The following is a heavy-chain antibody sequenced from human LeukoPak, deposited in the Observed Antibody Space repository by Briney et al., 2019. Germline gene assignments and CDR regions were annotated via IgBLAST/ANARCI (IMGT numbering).Heavy chain of an antibody. CDR3: VRDLEYSSSTVSGRSFDY. CDR2: ISSTSTYT. D-gene: IGHD6-6*01. CDR1: GFTFSRYS. V-gene: IGHV3-21*01. Sequence: PGGSLRLSCAASGFTFSRYSMNWVRQAPGKGLEWVSSISSTSTYTYYPDSVKGRFTISRDNAQNSLYLQMNSLRAEDTAVYYCVRDLEYSSSTVSGRSFDYWGQGTLVTVSS. J-gene: IGHJ4*02.